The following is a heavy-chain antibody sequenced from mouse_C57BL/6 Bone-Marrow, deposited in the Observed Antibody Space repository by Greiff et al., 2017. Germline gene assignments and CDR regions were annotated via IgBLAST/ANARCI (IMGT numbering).Heavy chain of an antibody. D-gene: IGHD1-1*01. Sequence: QVQLQQPGAELVMPGASVKLSCKASGYTFTSYWMPWVKQRPGQGLEWIGEIDPSDSYTNYNQKFKGKSTLTVDKSSSTAYMQLSSLTSEDSAVYYCARGYGSSPYFDYWGQGTTLTVSS. CDR2: IDPSDSYT. J-gene: IGHJ2*01. V-gene: IGHV1-69*01. CDR1: GYTFTSYW. CDR3: ARGYGSSPYFDY.